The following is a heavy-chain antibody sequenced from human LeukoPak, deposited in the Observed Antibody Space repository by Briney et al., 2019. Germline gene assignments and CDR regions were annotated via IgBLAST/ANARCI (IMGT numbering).Heavy chain of an antibody. D-gene: IGHD3-22*01. CDR3: ARLMTYYDSSGYPSPGGFDY. J-gene: IGHJ4*02. CDR2: IYYSGST. Sequence: PSETLSLTCTVSGGSISSSSYYWGWIRQPPGKGLEWTGSIYYSGSTYYNPSLKSRVTISVDTSKNQFSLKLSSVAAADTAVYYCARLMTYYDSSGYPSPGGFDYWGQGTLVTVSS. CDR1: GGSISSSSYY. V-gene: IGHV4-39*01.